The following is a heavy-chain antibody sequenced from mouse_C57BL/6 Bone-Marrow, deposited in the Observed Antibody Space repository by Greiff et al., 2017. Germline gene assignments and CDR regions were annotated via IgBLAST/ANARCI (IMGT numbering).Heavy chain of an antibody. V-gene: IGHV1-81*01. Sequence: QVQLQQSGAELARPGASVKLSCKASGYTFTSSGISWVKQRTGQGLEWIGEIYPRSGNTYYNEKFKGKATLTADKSSSTAYMELRSLTSEDSAVYFCARRDYGSSLFDYWGQGTTLTVSS. D-gene: IGHD1-1*01. J-gene: IGHJ2*01. CDR2: IYPRSGNT. CDR3: ARRDYGSSLFDY. CDR1: GYTFTSSG.